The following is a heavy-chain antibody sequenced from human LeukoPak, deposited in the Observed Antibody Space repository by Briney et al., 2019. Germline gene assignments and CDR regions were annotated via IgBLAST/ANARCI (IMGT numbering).Heavy chain of an antibody. J-gene: IGHJ5*02. CDR2: IRYDGSNK. CDR1: GFTFSSYG. V-gene: IGHV3-30*02. Sequence: GGSLRLSCAASGFTFSSYGMHWVRQAPGKGLEWVAFIRYDGSNKYYADSVKGRFTISRDNSKNTLYLQMNSLRAEDTAVYYCAKVGVSSSWYWFDPWGQGTLVTVSS. D-gene: IGHD6-13*01. CDR3: AKVGVSSSWYWFDP.